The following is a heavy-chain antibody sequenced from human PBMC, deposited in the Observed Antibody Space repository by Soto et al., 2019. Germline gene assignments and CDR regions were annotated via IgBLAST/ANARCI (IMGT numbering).Heavy chain of an antibody. Sequence: SETLSLTCAVYGGSFSGYYWTWIRQPPGKGLEWIGEINHSGSTNYNPSLKSRVTISVDTSKKQFSLKLSSVTAADTAVYYCARGNDYDILTGYAWFDPWGQGTLVTVSS. CDR1: GGSFSGYY. CDR2: INHSGST. V-gene: IGHV4-34*01. J-gene: IGHJ5*02. CDR3: ARGNDYDILTGYAWFDP. D-gene: IGHD3-9*01.